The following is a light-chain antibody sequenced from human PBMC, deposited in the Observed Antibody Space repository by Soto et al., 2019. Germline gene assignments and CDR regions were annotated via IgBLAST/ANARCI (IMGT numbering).Light chain of an antibody. CDR1: SSNIGAGYD. V-gene: IGLV1-40*01. CDR3: QSYDRSLSGSV. Sequence: QSVLTQPPSVSGAPGQRVTISCTGSSSNIGAGYDVHWYQQLPGTAPKLLIYGNINRPSGVPDRFSGSRSGTSASLAITGLQAEDEADYYCQSYDRSLSGSVFGTGTKLTVL. J-gene: IGLJ1*01. CDR2: GNI.